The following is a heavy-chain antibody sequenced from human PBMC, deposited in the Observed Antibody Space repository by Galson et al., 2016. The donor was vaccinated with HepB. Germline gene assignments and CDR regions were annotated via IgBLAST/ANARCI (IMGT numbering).Heavy chain of an antibody. D-gene: IGHD2-21*02. Sequence: SCKASGYTFTTYPVNWLRQAPGQGLEWMGWINTNTGNPTFAQDFTGRFVFSLDTSVSTAYLQIISLKAEDTAVYFCARASCGGDCNQYYYYYYGLDAWGQGTTVAVSS. CDR3: ARASCGGDCNQYYYYYYGLDA. J-gene: IGHJ6*02. V-gene: IGHV7-4-1*02. CDR2: INTNTGNP. CDR1: GYTFTTYP.